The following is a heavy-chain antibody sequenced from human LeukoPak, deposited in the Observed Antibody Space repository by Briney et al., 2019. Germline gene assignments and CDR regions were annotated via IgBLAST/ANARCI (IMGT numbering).Heavy chain of an antibody. CDR3: ARDGGYSYGIFDY. CDR1: GGTFSSYA. J-gene: IGHJ4*02. CDR2: IIPIFGTA. V-gene: IGHV1-69*01. Sequence: SVKASCKASGGTFSSYAISWVRQAPGQGLEWMGGIIPIFGTANYAQKFQGRVTITADESTSTAYMELSSLRSEDTAVYYCARDGGYSYGIFDYWGQGTLVTVSS. D-gene: IGHD5-18*01.